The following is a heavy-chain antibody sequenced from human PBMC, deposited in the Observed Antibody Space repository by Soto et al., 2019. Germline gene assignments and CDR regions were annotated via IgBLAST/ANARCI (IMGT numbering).Heavy chain of an antibody. J-gene: IGHJ6*02. D-gene: IGHD5-18*01. Sequence: GGSLRLSCAASGFTVSSNYMSWVRQAPGKGLEWVSVIYSGGSTYYADSVKGRFTISRDNSKNTLYLQMNSLRAADTAVYYCARSRTNSGYSYGFRVGVYPQSGYYYGMDVWGQGTTVTVSS. CDR2: IYSGGST. V-gene: IGHV3-66*01. CDR3: ARSRTNSGYSYGFRVGVYPQSGYYYGMDV. CDR1: GFTVSSNY.